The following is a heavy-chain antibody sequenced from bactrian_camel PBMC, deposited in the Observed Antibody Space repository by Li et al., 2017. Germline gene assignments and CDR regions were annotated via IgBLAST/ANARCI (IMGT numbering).Heavy chain of an antibody. Sequence: SGGGSVNAGGPLTLSCAASGSGYISGTACMGWFRQVPGKEREGVAAIAPATGTTFYSDSVKGRFTISHVNANNTLHLQMNSLKAEDTAIYYCAAGLSTESSMLKASGYKYWGQGTQVTVS. J-gene: IGHJ4*01. V-gene: IGHV3S54*01. CDR3: AAGLSTESSMLKASGYKY. CDR1: GSGYISGTAC. CDR2: IAPATGTT.